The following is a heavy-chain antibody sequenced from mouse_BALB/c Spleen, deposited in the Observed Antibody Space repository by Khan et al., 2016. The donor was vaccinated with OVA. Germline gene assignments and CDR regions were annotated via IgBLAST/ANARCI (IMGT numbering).Heavy chain of an antibody. J-gene: IGHJ4*01. V-gene: IGHV9-3-1*01. CDR3: ARPPYFSYVMDY. CDR1: GYTFTNCG. Sequence: QVRLKQSGPELKKPGETVKISCKASGYTFTNCGMNWVKQAPGEGLKWMGWINTYTGEPTYADDFKGRFAFSLETSASTAYLQINNLKNEDTATYFCARPPYFSYVMDYWGQGTSVTVSS. CDR2: INTYTGEP. D-gene: IGHD2-10*01.